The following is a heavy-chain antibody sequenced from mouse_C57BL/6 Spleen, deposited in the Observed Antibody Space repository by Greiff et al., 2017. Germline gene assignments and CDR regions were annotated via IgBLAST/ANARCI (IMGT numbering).Heavy chain of an antibody. V-gene: IGHV2-2*01. Sequence: QVQLQQSGPGLVQPSPCLSISCTASGFSFTSYGVHWVRQSPGQGLEWLGVIWSGGSADYNAAFISRVSISKDKSKIQVFFKMNRLLADDTAIYYCATAYYGYDGGFAYWGQGTLVTVAA. CDR1: GFSFTSYG. CDR3: ATAYYGYDGGFAY. J-gene: IGHJ3*01. D-gene: IGHD2-9*01. CDR2: IWSGGSA.